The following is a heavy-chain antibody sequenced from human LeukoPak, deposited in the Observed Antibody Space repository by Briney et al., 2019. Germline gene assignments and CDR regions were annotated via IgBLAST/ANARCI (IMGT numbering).Heavy chain of an antibody. J-gene: IGHJ5*02. V-gene: IGHV1-2*02. CDR1: GYTFTGYY. CDR2: INPNSGST. D-gene: IGHD1-1*01. CDR3: ARDHTGTSMRFDP. Sequence: ASVKVSCKASGYTFTGYYMHWVRQAPGQGLEWMGWINPNSGSTNYAPEFQGRVTTTRDTSISTAYMELSRLRSDDTAVYYCARDHTGTSMRFDPWGQGTLVTVSS.